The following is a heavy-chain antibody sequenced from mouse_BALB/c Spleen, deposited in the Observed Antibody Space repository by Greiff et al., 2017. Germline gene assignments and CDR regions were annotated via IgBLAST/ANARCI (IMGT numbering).Heavy chain of an antibody. CDR2: ISDGGSYT. J-gene: IGHJ4*01. CDR3: ARVGLPLAMDY. D-gene: IGHD2-4*01. V-gene: IGHV5-4*02. Sequence: EVMLVESGGGLVKPGGSLKLSCAASGFTFSDYYMYWVRQTPEKRLEWVATISDGGSYTYYPDSVKGRFTISRDNAKNNLYLQMSSLKSEDTAMYYCARVGLPLAMDYWGQGTSVTVSS. CDR1: GFTFSDYY.